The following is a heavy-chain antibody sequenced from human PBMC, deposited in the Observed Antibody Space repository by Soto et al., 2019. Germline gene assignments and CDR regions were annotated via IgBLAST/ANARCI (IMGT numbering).Heavy chain of an antibody. CDR1: GYTLTELS. CDR3: AIGAQLRLGELSSDSFDY. Sequence: ASVKVSCNVSGYTLTELSMHWVRQAPGKGLEWMGGFDPEDGETIYAQKFQGRVTMTEDTSTDTAYMELSSLRSEDTAVYYCAIGAQLRLGELSSDSFDYWGQGTLVTVSS. D-gene: IGHD3-16*02. J-gene: IGHJ4*02. CDR2: FDPEDGET. V-gene: IGHV1-24*01.